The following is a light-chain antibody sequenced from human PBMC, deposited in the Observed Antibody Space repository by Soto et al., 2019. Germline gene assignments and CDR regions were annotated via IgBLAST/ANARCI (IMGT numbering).Light chain of an antibody. CDR1: SSDVGSYNL. V-gene: IGLV2-23*02. Sequence: QSALTQSASVSGSPGQSITISCTGTSSDVGSYNLVSWYQQHPGKAPKLMIYEVTKRPSGVSNRFSGSKSGNTASLTISGLQADDEADYHCCSYAGNSTPVFGGGTKLTVL. J-gene: IGLJ2*01. CDR3: CSYAGNSTPV. CDR2: EVT.